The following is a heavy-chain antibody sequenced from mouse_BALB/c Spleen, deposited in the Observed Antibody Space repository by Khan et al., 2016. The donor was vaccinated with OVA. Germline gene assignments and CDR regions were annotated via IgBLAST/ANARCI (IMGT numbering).Heavy chain of an antibody. V-gene: IGHV1-7*01. CDR2: INPSTGYT. CDR3: ARRGLRWDFDY. D-gene: IGHD1-1*01. Sequence: VQLQESGAELAKPGASVKMSCKASGYTFLNYWILWIKQRPGQGLEWIGYINPSTGYTEYNQNFKDKATLTADISSSTAYMQLSSLTSEDSAVYYCARRGLRWDFDYWGQGTTLTVSS. J-gene: IGHJ2*01. CDR1: GYTFLNYW.